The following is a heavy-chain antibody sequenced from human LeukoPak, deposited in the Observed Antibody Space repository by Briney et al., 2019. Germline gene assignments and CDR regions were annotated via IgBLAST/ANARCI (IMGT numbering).Heavy chain of an antibody. CDR2: ISGSGGST. CDR3: AKEHLDVLRFLEWFPPSCYFDY. D-gene: IGHD3-3*01. V-gene: IGHV3-23*01. J-gene: IGHJ4*02. Sequence: GGSLRLSCAASGFTFSSYAMSWVRQAPGKGLEWVSAISGSGGSTYYADSVKGRFTISRDNSKNTLYLQMNSLRAEDTAVYYCAKEHLDVLRFLEWFPPSCYFDYWGQGTLVTVSS. CDR1: GFTFSSYA.